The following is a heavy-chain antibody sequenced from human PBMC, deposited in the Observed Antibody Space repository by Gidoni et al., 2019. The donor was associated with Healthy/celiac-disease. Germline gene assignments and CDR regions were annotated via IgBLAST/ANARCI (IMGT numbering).Heavy chain of an antibody. CDR1: GGPLSSYA. J-gene: IGHJ4*02. Sequence: AQLVHSGAEVKKHGSAVKVSCKASGGPLSSYAISWVRQAPGQGLEWMGGIIPIFGTANYAQKFQGRVTITADESTSTAYMELSSLRSEDTAVYYCATIRYGSGSYYGDYWGQGTLVTVSS. V-gene: IGHV1-69*01. CDR3: ATIRYGSGSYYGDY. D-gene: IGHD3-10*01. CDR2: IIPIFGTA.